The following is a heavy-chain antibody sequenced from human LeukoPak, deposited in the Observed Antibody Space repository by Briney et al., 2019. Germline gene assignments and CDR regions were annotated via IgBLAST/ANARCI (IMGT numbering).Heavy chain of an antibody. CDR3: ARDRRGEKDFDV. V-gene: IGHV3-53*04. Sequence: GGSLRLSCAASGFTFSSYAMSWVRQAPGKGLEWVSAIYADGYTRDAASVKGRFSISRHNSKNTVYLQMDNLRPEDTAVYYCARDRRGEKDFDVWGPGTMVTVSS. CDR1: GFTFSSYA. J-gene: IGHJ3*01. CDR2: IYADGYT.